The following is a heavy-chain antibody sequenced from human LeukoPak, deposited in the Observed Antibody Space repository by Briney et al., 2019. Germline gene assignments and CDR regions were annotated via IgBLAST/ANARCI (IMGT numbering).Heavy chain of an antibody. CDR3: ARHCCSGPAKRVFDI. V-gene: IGHV4-39*01. D-gene: IGHD2-15*01. J-gene: IGHJ3*02. CDR1: GFTFSSYW. CDR2: ISYSGNT. Sequence: PGGSLRLSCAASGFTFSSYWMGWVRQPPGKGLEWIGTISYSGNTDYNPSLRSRVTISVDTSNNQFSLRLGSVTAADTAVYHCARHCCSGPAKRVFDIWGQGTMVTVSS.